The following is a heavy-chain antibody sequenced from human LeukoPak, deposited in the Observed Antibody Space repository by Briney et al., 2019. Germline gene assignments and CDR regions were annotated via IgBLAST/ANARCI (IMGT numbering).Heavy chain of an antibody. D-gene: IGHD2-15*01. V-gene: IGHV4-38-2*02. CDR3: ARDRINYYYYYYGMDV. J-gene: IGHJ6*02. Sequence: SETLSLICTVSGYSISSGYYWGWIRQPPGKGLEWIGSIYHSGSAYYNPSLKSRVTISVDTSKNQFSLKLSSVTAADTAVYYCARDRINYYYYYYGMDVWGQGTTVTVSS. CDR2: IYHSGSA. CDR1: GYSISSGYY.